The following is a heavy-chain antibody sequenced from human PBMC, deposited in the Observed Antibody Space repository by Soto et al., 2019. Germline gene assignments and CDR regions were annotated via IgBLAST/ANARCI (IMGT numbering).Heavy chain of an antibody. D-gene: IGHD6-13*01. Sequence: SETLSLTCTVSGGSISSYYWSWIRQPPGKGLEWIGSIYYSGSTYYNPSLKSRVTISVDTSKNQFSLKLSSVTAADTAVYYCARAAAGIPMDWFDPWGQGTLVTVSS. J-gene: IGHJ5*02. V-gene: IGHV4-59*05. CDR2: IYYSGST. CDR3: ARAAAGIPMDWFDP. CDR1: GGSISSYY.